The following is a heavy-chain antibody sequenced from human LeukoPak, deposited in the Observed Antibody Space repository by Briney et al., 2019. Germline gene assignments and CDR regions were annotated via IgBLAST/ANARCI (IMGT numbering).Heavy chain of an antibody. V-gene: IGHV1-18*01. Sequence: GASVKVSCKASGYTFTGYGISWVRQAPGQGLEWMGWISAYDGNTNYAQKLQGRVTMTTDTSTSTAYMELRSLRSDDTAVYYCAVDGPYCGSDCYPQAKYFDYWGPGTLVTVSS. CDR3: AVDGPYCGSDCYPQAKYFDY. J-gene: IGHJ4*02. CDR2: ISAYDGNT. D-gene: IGHD2-21*02. CDR1: GYTFTGYG.